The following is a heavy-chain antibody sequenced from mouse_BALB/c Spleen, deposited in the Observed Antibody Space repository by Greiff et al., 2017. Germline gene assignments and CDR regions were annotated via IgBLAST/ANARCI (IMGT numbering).Heavy chain of an antibody. V-gene: IGHV1-14*01. D-gene: IGHD2-1*01. CDR1: GYTFTSYV. CDR3: ARVGNYVYFDV. Sequence: VQLKESGPELVKPGASVKMSCKASGYTFTSYVMHWVKQKPGQGLEWIGYINPYNDGTKYNEKFKGKATLTSDKSSSTAYMELSSLTSEDSAVYYCARVGNYVYFDVWGAGTTVTVSS. CDR2: INPYNDGT. J-gene: IGHJ1*01.